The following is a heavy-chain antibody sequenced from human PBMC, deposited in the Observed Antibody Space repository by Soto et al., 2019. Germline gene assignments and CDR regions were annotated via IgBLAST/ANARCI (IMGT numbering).Heavy chain of an antibody. Sequence: ASVKGSCKASRYTFTSYGISWVRQAPVQGLEWMGWISAYNGNTNYAQKLQGRFTMTTDTSTSTAYMELRRLRSDDTAVYYCARADCSGGSCYGWFDPWGQGTPVTVSS. CDR3: ARADCSGGSCYGWFDP. CDR2: ISAYNGNT. J-gene: IGHJ5*02. D-gene: IGHD2-15*01. V-gene: IGHV1-18*04. CDR1: RYTFTSYG.